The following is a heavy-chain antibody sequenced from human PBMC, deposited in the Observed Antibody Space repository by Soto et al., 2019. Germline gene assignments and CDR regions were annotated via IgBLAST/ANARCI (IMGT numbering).Heavy chain of an antibody. CDR2: IKEDGSNK. CDR1: GFTFSRHY. V-gene: IGHV3-7*01. CDR3: ARVEYHYECGGYPSGFDL. J-gene: IGHJ5*01. D-gene: IGHD3-22*01. Sequence: EVQLVESGGDLVQPGGSLRLSCAASGFTFSRHYMRWVRQAPGKGLEWVANIKEDGSNKHYVDSVKGRFTISRDNAKNSLYLQKDSLRAEDQDLYHWARVEYHYECGGYPSGFDLRGQGTRVTVSS.